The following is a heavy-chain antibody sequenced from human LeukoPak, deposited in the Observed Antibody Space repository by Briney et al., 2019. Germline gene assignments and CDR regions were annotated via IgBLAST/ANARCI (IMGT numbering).Heavy chain of an antibody. D-gene: IGHD5-18*01. V-gene: IGHV3-30-3*01. CDR1: GFTFSSYA. Sequence: PGRSLRLSCAASGFTFSSYAMHWVRQAPGKGLEWVAVISYDGSNKYYADSVKGRFTISRDNSKNTLYLQMNSLRAEDTAVYYCAKDTAMVQYYFDYWGQGTLVTVSS. CDR3: AKDTAMVQYYFDY. J-gene: IGHJ4*02. CDR2: ISYDGSNK.